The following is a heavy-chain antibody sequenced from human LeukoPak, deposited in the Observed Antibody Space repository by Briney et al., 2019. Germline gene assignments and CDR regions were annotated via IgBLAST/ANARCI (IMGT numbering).Heavy chain of an antibody. V-gene: IGHV1-69*13. CDR2: IIPIFGTA. J-gene: IGHJ4*02. D-gene: IGHD3-10*01. Sequence: ASVKVSCKASGGTFSSYAISWVRQAPGQGLEWMGGIIPIFGTANYAQKFQGRVTITADESTSTAYMELSSLRSEDTAVYYCAXGGAYGSGSPSVFDYWGQGTLVTVSS. CDR1: GGTFSSYA. CDR3: AXGGAYGSGSPSVFDY.